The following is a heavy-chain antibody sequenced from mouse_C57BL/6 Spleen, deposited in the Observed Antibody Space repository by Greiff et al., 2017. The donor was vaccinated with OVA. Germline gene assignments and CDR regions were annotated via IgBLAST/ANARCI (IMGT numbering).Heavy chain of an antibody. J-gene: IGHJ2*01. Sequence: QLQQPGAELVKPGASVKLSCKASGYTFTSYWMHWVKQRPGQGLEWIGMIHPNSGSTNYNEKFKSKATLTVDKSSSTAYMQLSSLTSEDSAVYYCARSDYSNYSFDYWGQGTTLTVSS. CDR1: GYTFTSYW. D-gene: IGHD2-5*01. CDR2: IHPNSGST. CDR3: ARSDYSNYSFDY. V-gene: IGHV1-64*01.